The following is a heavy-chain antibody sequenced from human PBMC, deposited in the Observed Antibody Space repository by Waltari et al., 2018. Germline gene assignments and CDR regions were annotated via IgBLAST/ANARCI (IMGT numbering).Heavy chain of an antibody. V-gene: IGHV1-2*06. CDR2: INPNSGGT. Sequence: QVQLVQSGAEVKKPGASVKVSCKASGYTFTGYYMHWVRQARGQGLEWMGRINPNSGGTNYAQKFQGRVTMTRDTSISTAYMELSRLRSDDTAVYYCARERLQASYYYYYGMDVWGQGTTVTVSS. J-gene: IGHJ6*02. D-gene: IGHD6-25*01. CDR3: ARERLQASYYYYYGMDV. CDR1: GYTFTGYY.